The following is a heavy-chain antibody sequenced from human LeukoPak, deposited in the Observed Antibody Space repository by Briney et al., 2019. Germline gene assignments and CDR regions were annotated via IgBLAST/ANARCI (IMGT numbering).Heavy chain of an antibody. CDR1: GGSISSGGYY. CDR2: IYYSGST. Sequence: SQTLSLTCTVSGGSISSGGYYWSWIRQPPGKGLEWIGYIYYSGSTNYNPSLKSRVTVSVDTSKNQFSLKLSSVTAADTAVYYCARSRYGDYLDYWGQGTLVTVSS. J-gene: IGHJ4*02. V-gene: IGHV4-61*08. CDR3: ARSRYGDYLDY. D-gene: IGHD4-17*01.